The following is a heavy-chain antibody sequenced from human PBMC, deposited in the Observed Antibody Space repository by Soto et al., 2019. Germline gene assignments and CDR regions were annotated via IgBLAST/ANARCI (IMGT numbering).Heavy chain of an antibody. V-gene: IGHV3-33*01. Sequence: QVQLVESGGGVVQPGRSLRLSCAASGFTFSSYGMHWVRQAPGKGLEWVAVIWYDGSNKYYADSVKGRFTISRDNSKNTLYLQMNSLRAEDTAVYYCARDRADAILYYYYGMDVWGQGTTVTVSS. J-gene: IGHJ6*02. D-gene: IGHD3-10*01. CDR1: GFTFSSYG. CDR2: IWYDGSNK. CDR3: ARDRADAILYYYYGMDV.